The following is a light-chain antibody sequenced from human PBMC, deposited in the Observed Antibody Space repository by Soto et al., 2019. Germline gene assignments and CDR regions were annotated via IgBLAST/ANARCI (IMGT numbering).Light chain of an antibody. CDR2: DVS. CDR1: SSDVGGYNY. Sequence: QSALTQPASVSGSHGQSITISCTGTSSDVGGYNYVSWYQQHPGKAAKLMIYDVSNRPSGVSNRFSGSKSGNTASLTISGLQAEDEADYYCSSYTSSSTLVFGGGTQLTVL. CDR3: SSYTSSSTLV. J-gene: IGLJ2*01. V-gene: IGLV2-14*01.